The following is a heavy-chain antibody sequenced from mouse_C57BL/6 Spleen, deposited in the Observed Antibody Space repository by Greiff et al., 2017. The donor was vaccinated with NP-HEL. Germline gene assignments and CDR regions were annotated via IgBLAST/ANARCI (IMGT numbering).Heavy chain of an antibody. CDR1: GFTFSSYA. CDR3: ARAGSSPFAY. Sequence: EVKLMESGGGLVKPGGSLKLSCAASGFTFSSYAMSWVRQTPEKRLEWVATISDGGSYTYYPDNVKGRFTISRDNAKNNLYLQMSHLKSEDTAMYYCARAGSSPFAYWGQGTLVTVSA. J-gene: IGHJ3*01. V-gene: IGHV5-4*03. D-gene: IGHD1-1*01. CDR2: ISDGGSYT.